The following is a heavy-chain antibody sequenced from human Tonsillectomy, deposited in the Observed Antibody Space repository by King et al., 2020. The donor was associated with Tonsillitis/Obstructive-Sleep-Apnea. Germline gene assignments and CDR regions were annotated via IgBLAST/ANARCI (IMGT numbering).Heavy chain of an antibody. CDR3: AIVAGDGYDLPYYYYGMDV. J-gene: IGHJ6*02. CDR1: GYTFTDYF. V-gene: IGHV1-2*02. CDR2: INPNRGGT. D-gene: IGHD5-24*01. Sequence: LQLVQSGAGVKKPGASVKVSCKASGYTFTDYFIHWVRQAPGQGLEWMGWINPNRGGTNYAQRFQGRVTMTRDTSIRTIYMELSRLRSDDTAVYYCAIVAGDGYDLPYYYYGMDVWGQGTTVTVSS.